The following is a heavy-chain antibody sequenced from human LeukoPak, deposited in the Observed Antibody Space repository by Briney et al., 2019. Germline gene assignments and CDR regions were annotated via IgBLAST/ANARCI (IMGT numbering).Heavy chain of an antibody. V-gene: IGHV1-2*02. CDR1: GYTFTGYY. J-gene: IGHJ4*02. CDR2: INPNSGGT. D-gene: IGHD2-2*02. CDR3: ARESGYCSNTSCYTDY. Sequence: GASVKVSCKASGYTFTGYYMHWVRQAPGQGLEWMGWINPNSGGTNYAQKFQGRVTLTRDTSISTAYMELSRLRSDDTAVYYCARESGYCSNTSCYTDYWGQGTLVTVSS.